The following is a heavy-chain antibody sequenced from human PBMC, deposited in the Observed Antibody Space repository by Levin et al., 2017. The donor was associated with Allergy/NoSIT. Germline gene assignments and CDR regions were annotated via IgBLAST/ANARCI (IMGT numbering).Heavy chain of an antibody. D-gene: IGHD3-10*01. CDR3: ARRMGRDYYGSGSYIGSVGVYLD. V-gene: IGHV4-34*01. J-gene: IGHJ4*02. CDR1: GGSFSGYY. CDR2: INHSGST. Sequence: SQTLSLTCAVYGGSFSGYYWSWIRQPPGKGLEWIGEINHSGSTNYNPSLKSRVTISVDTSKNQFSLKLSSVTAADTAVYYCARRMGRDYYGSGSYIGSVGVYLDWGQGTLVTVSS.